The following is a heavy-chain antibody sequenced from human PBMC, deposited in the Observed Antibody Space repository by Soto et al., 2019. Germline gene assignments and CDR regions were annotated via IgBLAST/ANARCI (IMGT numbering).Heavy chain of an antibody. Sequence: GGSLRLSCAASGFTFSNAWMSWVRQAPGKGLEWVGRIKSKTDGGTTDYAAPVKGRFTISRDDSKNTLYLQMNSLKTEDTAVYYCTTSSYDFWSGYYPRNDYWGQGTLVTVSS. J-gene: IGHJ4*02. D-gene: IGHD3-3*01. CDR1: GFTFSNAW. CDR2: IKSKTDGGTT. CDR3: TTSSYDFWSGYYPRNDY. V-gene: IGHV3-15*01.